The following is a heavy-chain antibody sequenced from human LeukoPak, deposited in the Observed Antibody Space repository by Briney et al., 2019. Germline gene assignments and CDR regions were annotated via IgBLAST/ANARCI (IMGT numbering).Heavy chain of an antibody. CDR3: ARGVGATVSYWFDP. CDR2: MNPNSGNT. CDR1: GYTFTSYD. J-gene: IGHJ5*02. Sequence: EASVKVSCKASGYTFTSYDINWVRQATGQGLEWMGWMNPNSGNTGYAQKFQGTVTMTRNTSISTAYMELSSLRSEDTAVYYCARGVGATVSYWFDPWGQGTLVTVSS. D-gene: IGHD1-26*01. V-gene: IGHV1-8*01.